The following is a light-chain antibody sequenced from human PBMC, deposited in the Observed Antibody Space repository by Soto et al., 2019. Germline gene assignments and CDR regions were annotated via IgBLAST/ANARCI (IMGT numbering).Light chain of an antibody. CDR1: SSDVGSYNL. Sequence: QSALTQPASVSGSPGQTITISCTGTSSDVGSYNLVSWYQQHPGKAPKLMIYEGSKRPSGVSSRFSGSKSGNTASLTISGLQAEDEADYCCCSYAGSRVFGGGTKLTVL. CDR3: CSYAGSRV. J-gene: IGLJ2*01. CDR2: EGS. V-gene: IGLV2-23*01.